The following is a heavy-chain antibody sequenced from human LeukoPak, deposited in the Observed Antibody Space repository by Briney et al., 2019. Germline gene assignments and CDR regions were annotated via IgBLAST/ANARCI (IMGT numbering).Heavy chain of an antibody. J-gene: IGHJ4*02. CDR3: ARDFSGGYFDY. Sequence: PSETLSLTCTVSGGSISSSSYYWGWIRQPPGKGLEWIGYIYYSGSTYYNPSLKSRVTISVDTSKNQFSLKLSSVTAADTAVYYCARDFSGGYFDYWGQGTLVTVSS. V-gene: IGHV4-31*03. CDR2: IYYSGST. D-gene: IGHD3-16*01. CDR1: GGSISSSSYY.